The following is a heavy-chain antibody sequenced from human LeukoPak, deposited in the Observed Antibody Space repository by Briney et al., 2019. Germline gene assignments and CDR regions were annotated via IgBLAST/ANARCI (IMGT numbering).Heavy chain of an antibody. CDR1: GYTFTGYY. Sequence: ASVKVSCKASGYTFTGYYIHWVRQAPGQGLEWMGWINPNNNGTNYAQRFQGRVTMTRDMSTSTVYMELSSLRSEDTAVYYCARDGAVLRYFDWLLPPRPTDAFDIWGQGTMVTVSS. D-gene: IGHD3-9*01. J-gene: IGHJ3*02. CDR3: ARDGAVLRYFDWLLPPRPTDAFDI. V-gene: IGHV1-2*02. CDR2: INPNNNGT.